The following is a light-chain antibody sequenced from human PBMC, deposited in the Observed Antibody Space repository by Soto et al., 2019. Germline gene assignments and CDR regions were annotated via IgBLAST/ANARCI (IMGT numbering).Light chain of an antibody. J-gene: IGKJ5*01. CDR3: QQYGSSPIT. CDR1: QYVSNDY. Sequence: IVFKQSPGTLSLTTGDTATLSCRASQYVSNDYLAWYQQRPGQAPRLLIYDASRRATGIPDRFSGSGSGTDFSLTISRLEPENFAVYYCQQYGSSPITFGQGTRLEIK. V-gene: IGKV3-20*01. CDR2: DAS.